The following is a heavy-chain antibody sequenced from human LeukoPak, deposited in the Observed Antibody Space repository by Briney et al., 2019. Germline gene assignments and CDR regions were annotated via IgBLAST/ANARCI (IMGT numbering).Heavy chain of an antibody. CDR3: IRRYYDSSGYLDN. CDR2: IRSKANSYAT. D-gene: IGHD3-22*01. J-gene: IGHJ4*02. Sequence: GGSLRLSCAASGFTFSGSAMHWVRQASGKGLEWVGRIRSKANSYATAYAASVKGRFTISRDDSKNTAYLQMNSLKTEDTAVYYCIRRYYDSSGYLDNWGQGTLATVSS. CDR1: GFTFSGSA. V-gene: IGHV3-73*01.